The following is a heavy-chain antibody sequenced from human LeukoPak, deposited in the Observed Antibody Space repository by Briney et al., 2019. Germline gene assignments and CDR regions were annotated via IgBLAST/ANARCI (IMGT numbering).Heavy chain of an antibody. Sequence: GGSLRLSCAASGFTFSSYEMNWVRQAPGKGLEWVSYISSSGSTIYYADSVKGRFTISRDNAKNSLYQQMNSLRAEDTAVYYCARVIGGIRYFDWYNWFDPWGQGTLVTVSS. V-gene: IGHV3-48*03. CDR2: ISSSGSTI. CDR3: ARVIGGIRYFDWYNWFDP. CDR1: GFTFSSYE. J-gene: IGHJ5*02. D-gene: IGHD3-9*01.